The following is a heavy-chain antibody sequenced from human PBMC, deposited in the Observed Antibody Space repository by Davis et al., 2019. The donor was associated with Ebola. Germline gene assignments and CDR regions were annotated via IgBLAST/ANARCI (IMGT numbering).Heavy chain of an antibody. D-gene: IGHD1-7*01. CDR3: ARGITGTTVYFDY. J-gene: IGHJ4*02. Sequence: PGGSLRLSCTVSGGSISSYYWSWIRQPPGKGLEWIGYIYYSGSTNYNPSLKSRVTISVDTSKNQFSLKLSSVTAADTAVYYCARGITGTTVYFDYWGQGTLVTVSS. V-gene: IGHV4-59*08. CDR1: GGSISSYY. CDR2: IYYSGST.